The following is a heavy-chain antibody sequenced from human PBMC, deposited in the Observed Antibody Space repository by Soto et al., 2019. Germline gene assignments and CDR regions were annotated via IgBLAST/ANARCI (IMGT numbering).Heavy chain of an antibody. CDR1: GFTFSSDA. V-gene: IGHV3-23*01. CDR2: ISGSGGST. Sequence: QPGGSLRLSCAASGFTFSSDAMSWVRQAPGKGLEWVSAISGSGGSTYYADSVKGRFTISRDNSKNTLYLQMNSLRAEDTAVYYCAKDLGHIAARWGAFDIWGQGTMVTVSS. D-gene: IGHD6-6*01. CDR3: AKDLGHIAARWGAFDI. J-gene: IGHJ3*02.